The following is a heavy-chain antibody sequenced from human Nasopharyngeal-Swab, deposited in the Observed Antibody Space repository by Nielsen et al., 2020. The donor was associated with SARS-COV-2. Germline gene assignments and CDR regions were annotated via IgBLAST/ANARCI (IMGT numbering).Heavy chain of an antibody. J-gene: IGHJ4*02. Sequence: ASVKVSCKASGYTFTSYYMHWVRQAPGQGLEWMGIINPSGGSTSYAQKFQGRVTMTRDTSTSTVYMELSSLRSKDTAVYYCARDSQNLRCWDYWGQGTLVTVSS. CDR1: GYTFTSYY. V-gene: IGHV1-46*01. CDR3: ARDSQNLRCWDY. D-gene: IGHD4-17*01. CDR2: INPSGGST.